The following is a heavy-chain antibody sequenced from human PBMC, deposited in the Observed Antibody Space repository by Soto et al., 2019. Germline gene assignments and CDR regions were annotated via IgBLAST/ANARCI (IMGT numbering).Heavy chain of an antibody. Sequence: WASVKVSCKASGYTFTSYGIIWVRQAPGQGLEWIGWISVYNGNTNYAQKFRGRVTMTTDISTTTAYMEMRSLRSDDTAVYYCARSGSSWNLREFDYWGQGTLVTVSS. V-gene: IGHV1-18*01. CDR2: ISVYNGNT. J-gene: IGHJ4*02. CDR3: ARSGSSWNLREFDY. CDR1: GYTFTSYG. D-gene: IGHD6-13*01.